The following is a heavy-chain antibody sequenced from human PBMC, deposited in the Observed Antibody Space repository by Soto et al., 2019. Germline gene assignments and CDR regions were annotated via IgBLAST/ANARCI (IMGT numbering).Heavy chain of an antibody. D-gene: IGHD5-18*01. CDR2: INPSGGST. V-gene: IGHV1-46*01. CDR1: GYTFTSYY. Sequence: QVQLVQSGAEVKKPGASVKVSCKASGYTFTSYYMHWVRQAPGQGLEWMGIINPSGGSTSYAQKFQGRVTMTRDTSTITVYVERSSLRSEDTAVYYCARAWGAKDTAMVSYFEYWGQGTLVTVSS. J-gene: IGHJ4*02. CDR3: ARAWGAKDTAMVSYFEY.